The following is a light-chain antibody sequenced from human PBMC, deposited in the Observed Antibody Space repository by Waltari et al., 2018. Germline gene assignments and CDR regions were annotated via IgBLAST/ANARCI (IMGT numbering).Light chain of an antibody. CDR3: QQYYSTPRT. J-gene: IGKJ1*01. CDR1: QTVLYSSKNKNY. V-gene: IGKV4-1*01. Sequence: DIVMTQSPDSLAVSLGERATINCKSSQTVLYSSKNKNYLACYQQKPGQPPKLLIYWASTRESGVPDRFSGSGSGTDFTLTISSLQAEDVAVYYCQQYYSTPRTFGQGTKVEIK. CDR2: WAS.